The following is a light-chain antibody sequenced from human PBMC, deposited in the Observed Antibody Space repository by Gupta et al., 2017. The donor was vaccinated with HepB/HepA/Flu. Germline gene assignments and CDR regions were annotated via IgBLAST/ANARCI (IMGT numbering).Light chain of an antibody. CDR1: SSDVGAYNY. J-gene: IGLJ3*02. Sequence: SALTQPRSVSGSPGQSVTISCTGTSSDVGAYNYVSWYQQHPGKAPKLMIYDVRKRPSGVPDRFSGSKSGNTASLTISGLQAEDEADYYCCSYAGSYTWVFGGGTKLTVL. CDR3: CSYAGSYTWV. CDR2: DVR. V-gene: IGLV2-11*01.